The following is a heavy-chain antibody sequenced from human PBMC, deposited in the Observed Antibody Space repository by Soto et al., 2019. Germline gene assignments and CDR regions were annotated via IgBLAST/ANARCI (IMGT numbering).Heavy chain of an antibody. CDR3: ARCPSGYSGYAYNWFDP. Sequence: SETLSLTCAVSGYSIISGYYWGFIRQPPGKGLEWIGSIYHSGNTYYNPSLKSRVTISVDTSKNQFSLKLSSVTAADTAVYYCARCPSGYSGYAYNWFDPWGQGTLVTVSS. CDR2: IYHSGNT. V-gene: IGHV4-38-2*01. J-gene: IGHJ5*02. D-gene: IGHD5-12*01. CDR1: GYSIISGYY.